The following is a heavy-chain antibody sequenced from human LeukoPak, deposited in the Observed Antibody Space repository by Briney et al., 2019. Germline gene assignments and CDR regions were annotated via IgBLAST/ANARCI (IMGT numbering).Heavy chain of an antibody. V-gene: IGHV3-72*01. CDR3: ARVRSSSYFDY. D-gene: IGHD6-13*01. CDR2: TRNKANSYTT. Sequence: GGSLRLSCAASGFTFSSNWMSWVRQAPGKGLEWVGRTRNKANSYTTEYAASVKGRFTISRDDSKNSLYLQMNSLKTEDTAVYYCARVRSSSYFDYWGQGTLVTVSS. CDR1: GFTFSSNW. J-gene: IGHJ4*02.